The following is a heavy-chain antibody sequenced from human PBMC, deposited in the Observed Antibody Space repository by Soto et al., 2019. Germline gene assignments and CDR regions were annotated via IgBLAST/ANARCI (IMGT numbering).Heavy chain of an antibody. J-gene: IGHJ5*02. Sequence: QVQLVQSGAEVKKPGSSVKVSCKASGGTFSSYAISWVRQAPGQGLEWMGVIISIFGTANYAQTFQGRVTITASDSMSTACMQLRSPGSEDGAVYYCAIEAGAAGTSVGDNWFDPWGQGTLVTVSS. CDR3: AIEAGAAGTSVGDNWFDP. CDR1: GGTFSSYA. CDR2: IISIFGTA. V-gene: IGHV1-69*01. D-gene: IGHD6-25*01.